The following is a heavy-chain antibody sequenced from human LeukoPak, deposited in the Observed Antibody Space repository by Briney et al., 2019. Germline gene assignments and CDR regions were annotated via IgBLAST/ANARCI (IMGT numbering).Heavy chain of an antibody. CDR2: MWFDGSNI. CDR1: GFTFSSYG. CDR3: ARDLQSIAAAGFFDY. Sequence: GGSLRLPCAASGFTFSSYGMHWVRQAPGKGLEWVAVMWFDGSNIYYADSVKGRFTISRDNSKNTLYLQMNSLRAEDTAVYYRARDLQSIAAAGFFDYWGQGTLVTVSS. V-gene: IGHV3-33*01. J-gene: IGHJ4*02. D-gene: IGHD6-13*01.